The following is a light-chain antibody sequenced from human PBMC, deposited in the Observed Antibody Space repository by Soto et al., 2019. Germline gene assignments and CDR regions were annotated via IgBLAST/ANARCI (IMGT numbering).Light chain of an antibody. CDR1: SSDVGSYNL. CDR2: EGS. V-gene: IGLV2-23*01. CDR3: CSFAGSSPYV. J-gene: IGLJ1*01. Sequence: QSALTQPASVSGSPGQSITISCTGTSSDVGSYNLVSWYQQHPGKAPKLVIYEGSKRPSGVSNRFSASKSGNTASLTISGLQAEDEADYYCCSFAGSSPYVFGAGTKVTVL.